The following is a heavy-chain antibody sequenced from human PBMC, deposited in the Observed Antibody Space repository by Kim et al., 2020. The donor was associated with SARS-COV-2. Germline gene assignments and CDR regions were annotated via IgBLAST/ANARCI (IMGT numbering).Heavy chain of an antibody. V-gene: IGHV4-34*01. D-gene: IGHD3-9*01. CDR2: INHSGST. CDR3: ARGSPYYDILPGYRPPYRYFEL. CDR1: GGSFSGYY. J-gene: IGHJ2*01. Sequence: SETLSLTCAVYGGSFSGYYWSWIRQPPGKGLEWIGEINHSGSTNYNPSLKSRVTISVDTSKNQFSLKLSSVTAADTAVYYCARGSPYYDILPGYRPPYRYFELWGRGTLVTVSS.